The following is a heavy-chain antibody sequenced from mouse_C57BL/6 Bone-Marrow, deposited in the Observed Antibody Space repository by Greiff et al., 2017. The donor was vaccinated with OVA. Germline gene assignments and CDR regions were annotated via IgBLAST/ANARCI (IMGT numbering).Heavy chain of an antibody. CDR1: GYTFTDYE. V-gene: IGHV1-15*01. CDR2: IDPETGGT. J-gene: IGHJ2*01. D-gene: IGHD2-5*01. Sequence: QVQLQQSGAELVRPGASVTLSCKASGYTFTDYEMHWVKQTPVHGLEWIGAIDPETGGTAYNQKFKGKAILTAEKSSSTAYMELRSLTSEDSAVYYCTTYYSNYLYYFDYWGQGTTLTVSS. CDR3: TTYYSNYLYYFDY.